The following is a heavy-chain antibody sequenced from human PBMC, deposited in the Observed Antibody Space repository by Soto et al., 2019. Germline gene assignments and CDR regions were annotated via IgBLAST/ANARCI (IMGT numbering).Heavy chain of an antibody. J-gene: IGHJ3*02. CDR2: IYYSGST. V-gene: IGHV4-59*01. D-gene: IGHD1-26*01. CDR1: GGSISSYY. Sequence: XXTLSLPFTVSGGSISSYYWGWIPQPPGKGLEWIGYIYYSGSTNYNPSLKSRVTISVDTSKNQFSLKLSSVTAADTAVYYCARTGSGSYFAFDIWGQGTMVTVSS. CDR3: ARTGSGSYFAFDI.